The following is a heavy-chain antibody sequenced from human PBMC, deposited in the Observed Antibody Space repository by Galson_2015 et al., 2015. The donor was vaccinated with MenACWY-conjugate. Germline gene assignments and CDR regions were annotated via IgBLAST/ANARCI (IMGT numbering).Heavy chain of an antibody. J-gene: IGHJ2*01. CDR1: GDSVSSNSAA. Sequence: CAISGDSVSSNSAAWTWIRQSPSRGLEWLGRTYYRSRWHNDYAVSVKSRITINPDTSRNQLSLQLSSVTPEDTAVYYCARGVTRTSGTINWYFDFWGCGTLVTVSS. CDR2: TYYRSRWHN. V-gene: IGHV6-1*01. CDR3: ARGVTRTSGTINWYFDF. D-gene: IGHD6-13*01.